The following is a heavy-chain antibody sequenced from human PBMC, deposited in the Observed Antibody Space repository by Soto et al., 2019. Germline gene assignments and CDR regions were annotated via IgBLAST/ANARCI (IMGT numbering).Heavy chain of an antibody. D-gene: IGHD3-16*01. CDR2: ITSRSTYI. Sequence: PGGSLRLSCAASGFTFHDSTMNWVRQAPGKGLEWVSSITSRSTYIYYADSVKGRFTISRDNANNSLYLQMNSLGVDDTAVYYCARGGADGGDFWGQGVLVTVSS. CDR3: ARGGADGGDF. J-gene: IGHJ4*02. V-gene: IGHV3-21*01. CDR1: GFTFHDST.